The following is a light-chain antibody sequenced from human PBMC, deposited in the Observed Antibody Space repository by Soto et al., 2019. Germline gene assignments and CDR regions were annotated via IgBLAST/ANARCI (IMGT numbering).Light chain of an antibody. V-gene: IGLV2-14*01. CDR1: SSDVGGYNY. CDR2: DVS. J-gene: IGLJ1*01. Sequence: QSVLTQPASVSGSPGQSITISCTGTSSDVGGYNYVSWYQQHPGKAPKLMIYDVSNRPSGVSNRFSGSKSGNTASLTISGLQAEDEADYYCSSYTSSSTLENVFGTGRKVTV. CDR3: SSYTSSSTLENV.